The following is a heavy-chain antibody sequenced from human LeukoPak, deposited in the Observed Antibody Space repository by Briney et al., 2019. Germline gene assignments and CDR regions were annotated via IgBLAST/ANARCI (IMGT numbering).Heavy chain of an antibody. Sequence: PSATLSLTCAVSGHSISSGSYWGWIRQPPGKGLEWIGSIYHSGSTYYNPSLKSRVTISVDTSKNQFSLKLNSVTAADTAVYYCARHPGPDYWGQGTLVTVSS. CDR3: ARHPGPDY. CDR2: IYHSGST. J-gene: IGHJ4*02. CDR1: GHSISSGSY. V-gene: IGHV4-38-2*01.